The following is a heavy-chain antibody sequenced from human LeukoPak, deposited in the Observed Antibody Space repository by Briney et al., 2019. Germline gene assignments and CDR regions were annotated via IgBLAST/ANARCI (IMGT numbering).Heavy chain of an antibody. CDR1: GYTLTELS. Sequence: ASVKVSCKVSGYTLTELSMHWVRQAHGKGLEWMGGFDPEDGETIYAQKFQGRVTMTEDTSTDTAYMELSSLRSEDTAVYYCATVSLTFGGVIVHYFDYWGQGTLVTVSS. CDR2: FDPEDGET. J-gene: IGHJ4*02. CDR3: ATVSLTFGGVIVHYFDY. D-gene: IGHD3-16*02. V-gene: IGHV1-24*01.